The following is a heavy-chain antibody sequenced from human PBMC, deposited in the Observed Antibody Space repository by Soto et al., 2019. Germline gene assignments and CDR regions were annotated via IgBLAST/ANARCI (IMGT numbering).Heavy chain of an antibody. CDR1: GFTFSGSA. Sequence: GGSLRLSCAASGFTFSGSAMHWVRQASGKGLEWVGRIRSKANSYATAYAASVKGRFTISRDDSKNTAYLQMNSLKTEDTAVYYCTRNLEYSYEIGGMDVWGQGTTVTVSS. D-gene: IGHD5-18*01. CDR2: IRSKANSYAT. V-gene: IGHV3-73*01. CDR3: TRNLEYSYEIGGMDV. J-gene: IGHJ6*02.